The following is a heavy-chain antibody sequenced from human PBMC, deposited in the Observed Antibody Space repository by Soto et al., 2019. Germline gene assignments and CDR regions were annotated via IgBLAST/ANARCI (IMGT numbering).Heavy chain of an antibody. Sequence: SETLSLTCTVSGGSISTYYWSWIRQSPGKRLEWIGYIYSSGTTNYNPSLKSRVTMSVDTSQNQFSLKLSSVTAADTAIYYCARHGYASDWYGSLDYWGQGTPVTVS. D-gene: IGHD6-19*01. CDR2: IYSSGTT. V-gene: IGHV4-59*08. CDR1: GGSISTYY. J-gene: IGHJ4*02. CDR3: ARHGYASDWYGSLDY.